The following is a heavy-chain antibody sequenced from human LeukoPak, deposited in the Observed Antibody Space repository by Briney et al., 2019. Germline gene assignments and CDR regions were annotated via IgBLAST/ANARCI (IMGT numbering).Heavy chain of an antibody. V-gene: IGHV4-61*02. CDR2: IYTRGST. CDR1: GGSISSDTYY. Sequence: PSETLSLTCTVSGGSISSDTYYWSWIRQPAGKGLEWIGRIYTRGSTNYNPSLKSRVTISVDTSKNQFSLKLSSVTAADTAVYYCARHVPSHVAVAGTYAFDIWGQXXXXXVSX. D-gene: IGHD6-19*01. J-gene: IGHJ3*02. CDR3: ARHVPSHVAVAGTYAFDI.